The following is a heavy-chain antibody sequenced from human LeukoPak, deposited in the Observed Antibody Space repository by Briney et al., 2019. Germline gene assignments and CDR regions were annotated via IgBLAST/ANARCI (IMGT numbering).Heavy chain of an antibody. CDR2: IYHSGST. CDR1: GGSISSGGYY. J-gene: IGHJ6*03. D-gene: IGHD1-26*01. CDR3: ARGGWEPYYYYYYMDV. V-gene: IGHV4-30-2*01. Sequence: PSQTLSLTCTVSGGSISSGGYYWSWIRQPPGKGLEWIGYIYHSGSTYYNPSLKSRVTISVDRSKNQFSLKLSSVTAADTAVYYCARGGWEPYYYYYYMDVWGKGTTVTVSS.